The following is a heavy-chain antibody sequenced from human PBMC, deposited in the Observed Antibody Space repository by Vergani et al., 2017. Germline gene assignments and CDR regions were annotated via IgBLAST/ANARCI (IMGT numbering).Heavy chain of an antibody. V-gene: IGHV3-33*01. CDR3: ARDLRLLYNRFDP. Sequence: QVQLVESGGGVVQPGRSLRLSCAASGFTFNQSGMHWVRQAPGKGLEWVAVIWYDGNNKQYADSVKGRFTISRDNTKSTMYLQMNSLRDEDTGVYYCARDLRLLYNRFDPWGQGTLVTVSS. CDR2: IWYDGNNK. CDR1: GFTFNQSG. D-gene: IGHD1-14*01. J-gene: IGHJ5*02.